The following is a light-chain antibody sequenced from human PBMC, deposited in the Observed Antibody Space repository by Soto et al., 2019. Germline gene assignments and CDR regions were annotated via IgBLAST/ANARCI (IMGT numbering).Light chain of an antibody. Sequence: EIVLTQSPATLSLSPGERATLSCRASQSVSSYLAWYQQKPGQAPRLLIYDASNRATGIPARFSGSGSGTDFTLTISSLEPDDFSVYYCQQRSNWPELTFGGGTKV. J-gene: IGKJ4*01. CDR3: QQRSNWPELT. CDR2: DAS. CDR1: QSVSSY. V-gene: IGKV3-11*01.